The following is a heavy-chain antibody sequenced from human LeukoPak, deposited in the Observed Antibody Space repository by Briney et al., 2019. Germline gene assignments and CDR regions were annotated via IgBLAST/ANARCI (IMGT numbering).Heavy chain of an antibody. CDR3: ARDRGSYRNFDWFDP. Sequence: GGSLRLSCAASGFTLSSYGMHWVRQAPGKGVEWVAVIWYDGGNKYYPHSVKARFTISRDNSNNTLDLQMNSLRAEDTAVYYCARDRGSYRNFDWFDPWGQGTLVTVSS. J-gene: IGHJ5*02. CDR1: GFTLSSYG. CDR2: IWYDGGNK. V-gene: IGHV3-33*01. D-gene: IGHD1-26*01.